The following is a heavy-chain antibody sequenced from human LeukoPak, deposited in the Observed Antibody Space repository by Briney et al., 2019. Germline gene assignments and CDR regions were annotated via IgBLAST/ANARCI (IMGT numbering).Heavy chain of an antibody. CDR3: ARDLVVPAAIADWYAFDI. D-gene: IGHD2-2*01. CDR2: IYHGGST. V-gene: IGHV4-4*02. Sequence: PSETLSLTCAVSGGSISSSNWWSWVRQPPGKGLEWIGEIYHGGSTNYNPSLKSRVTISVDKSKNQFSLKLSSVTAADTAVYYCARDLVVPAAIADWYAFDIWGQGTMVTVSS. CDR1: GGSISSSNW. J-gene: IGHJ3*02.